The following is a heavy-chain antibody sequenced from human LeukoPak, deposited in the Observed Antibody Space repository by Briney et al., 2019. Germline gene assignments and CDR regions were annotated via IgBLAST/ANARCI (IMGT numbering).Heavy chain of an antibody. V-gene: IGHV4-39*01. CDR1: GASVSGSPYY. CDR3: AKSGGYGLIDY. D-gene: IGHD1-26*01. CDR2: IYSSGST. Sequence: PSETLSLTCTVSGASVSGSPYYWGWIRQPPGKGLEWIGSIYSSGSTYYNASLQSRVTISIETSKNQISLRLNSMTAADTAIYYCAKSGGYGLIDYWGQGTLATVSS. J-gene: IGHJ4*02.